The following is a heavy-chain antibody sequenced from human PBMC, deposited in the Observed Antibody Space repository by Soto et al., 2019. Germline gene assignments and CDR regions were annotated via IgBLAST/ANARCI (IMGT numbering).Heavy chain of an antibody. CDR2: ISADGSTT. J-gene: IGHJ4*02. D-gene: IGHD2-2*01. CDR3: ASVPIWCGSSSCYTEGFDS. V-gene: IGHV3-23*01. CDR1: GFVFSDYA. Sequence: PGGSLRLSCVASGFVFSDYAMSWVRQAPGKGLEWVPAISADGSTTYYANSVKGRFTVSRVNSKNTLYLEMNTLRAEDTAIYYCASVPIWCGSSSCYTEGFDSWGQGTRVTVSS.